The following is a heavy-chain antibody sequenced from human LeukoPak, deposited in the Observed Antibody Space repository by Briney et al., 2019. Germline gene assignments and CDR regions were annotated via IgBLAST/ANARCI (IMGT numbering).Heavy chain of an antibody. CDR2: IYWDDDK. J-gene: IGHJ4*02. CDR3: AHSSLQYYDYVWGSYGY. Sequence: SGPTLVNPTQTLTLTCTFSGFSLSTSGVGVGWIRQPPGKALEWLALIYWDDDKRYSPSLKSRLTITKDTSKNQVVLTMTNVDPVDTATYYCAHSSLQYYDYVWGSYGYWGQGTLVTVSS. CDR1: GFSLSTSGVG. D-gene: IGHD3-16*01. V-gene: IGHV2-5*02.